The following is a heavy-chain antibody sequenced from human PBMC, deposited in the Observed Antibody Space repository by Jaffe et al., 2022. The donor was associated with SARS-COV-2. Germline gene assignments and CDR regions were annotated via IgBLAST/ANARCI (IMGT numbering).Heavy chain of an antibody. Sequence: QVQLVESGGGVVQPGRSLRLSCAASGFTFSSYAMHWVRQAPGKGLEWVAVISYDGSNKYYADSVKGRFTISRDNSKNTLYLQMNSLRAEDTAVYYCARDKGNDYGDLLLAGLDYWGQGTLVTVSS. D-gene: IGHD4-17*01. V-gene: IGHV3-30*04. CDR3: ARDKGNDYGDLLLAGLDY. CDR1: GFTFSSYA. J-gene: IGHJ4*02. CDR2: ISYDGSNK.